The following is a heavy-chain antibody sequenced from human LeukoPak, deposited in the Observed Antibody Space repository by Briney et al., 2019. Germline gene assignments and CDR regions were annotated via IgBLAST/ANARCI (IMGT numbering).Heavy chain of an antibody. J-gene: IGHJ4*02. CDR1: GFTFSSYS. CDR2: ISSSSSYI. V-gene: IGHV3-21*01. D-gene: IGHD3-10*01. Sequence: PGGSLRLSCAASGFTFSSYSMNWVRQAPGKGLEWVSSISSSSSYIYYADSVKGRFTISRDNAKNSLYLQMNSLRAEDTAVYYCARDHHDVVRGDLYYFDYWGQGTLVTVSS. CDR3: ARDHHDVVRGDLYYFDY.